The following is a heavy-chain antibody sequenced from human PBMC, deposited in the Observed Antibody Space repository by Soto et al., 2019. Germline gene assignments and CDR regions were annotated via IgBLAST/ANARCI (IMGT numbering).Heavy chain of an antibody. CDR1: GFTFSDHY. D-gene: IGHD6-19*01. Sequence: EVQLVESVGGLVQPEGSLRLSCAASGFTFSDHYMDWVRQAPRKGLEWVGRIKNKATSYTTEYAAPVKGRFIISRDDSKNSVFLQMHRLKTDATAVYYCTRVRLGRSRSSDYWGQGILVTVSS. J-gene: IGHJ4*02. CDR3: TRVRLGRSRSSDY. V-gene: IGHV3-72*01. CDR2: IKNKATSYTT.